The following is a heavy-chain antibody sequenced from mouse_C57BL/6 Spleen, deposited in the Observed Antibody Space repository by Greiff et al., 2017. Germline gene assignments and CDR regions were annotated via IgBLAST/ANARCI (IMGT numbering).Heavy chain of an antibody. CDR3: ARGYYGSSPYYYAMDY. J-gene: IGHJ4*01. CDR2: INPSNGGT. Sequence: QVQLQQPGTELVKPGASVKLSCKASGYTFTSYWMHWVKQRPGQGLEWIGNINPSNGGTNYNEKFKSKATLTVDKSSSTAYMQLSSLTSEDSAVYDCARGYYGSSPYYYAMDYWGQGTSVTVSS. CDR1: GYTFTSYW. V-gene: IGHV1-53*01. D-gene: IGHD1-1*01.